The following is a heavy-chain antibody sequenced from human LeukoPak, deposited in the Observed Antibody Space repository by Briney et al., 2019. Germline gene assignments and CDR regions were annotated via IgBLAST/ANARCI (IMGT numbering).Heavy chain of an antibody. J-gene: IGHJ4*02. D-gene: IGHD6-19*01. CDR3: AREKGTVVAAPTPYYFDY. CDR1: GFAFSSYA. Sequence: GGSLRLSCAASGFAFSSYALHWVRQAPGKGLDWVAVISYDGSNKYFADSVKGRFTISRDNSKNTLYLQMNSLRADDTAVYYCAREKGTVVAAPTPYYFDYWGQGTLVTVSS. V-gene: IGHV3-30-3*01. CDR2: ISYDGSNK.